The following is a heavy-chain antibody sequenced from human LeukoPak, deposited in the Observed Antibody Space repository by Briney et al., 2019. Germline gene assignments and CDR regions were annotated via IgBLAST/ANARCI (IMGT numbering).Heavy chain of an antibody. J-gene: IGHJ4*02. CDR1: GGSISSGGYY. V-gene: IGHV4-31*03. CDR2: ICYSGST. CDR3: ARENIAAAGMIDY. D-gene: IGHD6-13*01. Sequence: SETLSLTCTVSGGSISSGGYYWSWIRQHPGKGLEWIGYICYSGSTYYNPSLKSRVTISVDTSKNQFSLKLSSVTAADTAVYYCARENIAAAGMIDYWGQGTLVTVSS.